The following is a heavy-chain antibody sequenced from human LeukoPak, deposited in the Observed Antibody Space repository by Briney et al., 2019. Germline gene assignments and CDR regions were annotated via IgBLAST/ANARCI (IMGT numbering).Heavy chain of an antibody. CDR2: MSYDGSNK. CDR1: GFTFSYYA. D-gene: IGHD4-23*01. V-gene: IGHV3-30*04. CDR3: AREMNFGGQGSPVGFGV. J-gene: IGHJ3*01. Sequence: GGSLRLSCAASGFTFSYYALHWVRQAPGKGLEWVAVMSYDGSNKHYADSVKGRFTISRDNSKNTLYLEMNSLRAEDTAVYYCAREMNFGGQGSPVGFGVWGQGTLVSVSS.